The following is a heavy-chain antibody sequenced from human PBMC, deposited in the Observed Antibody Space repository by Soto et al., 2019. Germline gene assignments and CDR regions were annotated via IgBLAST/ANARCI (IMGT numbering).Heavy chain of an antibody. CDR3: AREGGSLLWFGELSHFDY. CDR1: GFTFSSYG. Sequence: QVQLVESGGGVVQPGRSLRLSCAASGFTFSSYGMHWVRQAPGKGLGWVAVIWYDGSNKYYADSVKGRFTISRDNSKNTLYLQMNSLRAEDTAVYYCAREGGSLLWFGELSHFDYWGQGTLVTVSS. D-gene: IGHD3-10*01. J-gene: IGHJ4*02. V-gene: IGHV3-33*01. CDR2: IWYDGSNK.